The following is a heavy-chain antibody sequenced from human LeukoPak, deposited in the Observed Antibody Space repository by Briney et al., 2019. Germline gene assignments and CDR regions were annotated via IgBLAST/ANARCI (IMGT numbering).Heavy chain of an antibody. Sequence: PGGSLRLSCAASGFTFSSFGMHWVRQAPGKGLEWVAVILYDASNKYYADSVKGRFTISRDNSKNTLYLHMNSLRDDDTAVYYCVRGVGVSRFNYLDPWGQGTLVIVSS. CDR3: VRGVGVSRFNYLDP. CDR2: ILYDASNK. D-gene: IGHD1-7*01. V-gene: IGHV3-33*01. CDR1: GFTFSSFG. J-gene: IGHJ5*02.